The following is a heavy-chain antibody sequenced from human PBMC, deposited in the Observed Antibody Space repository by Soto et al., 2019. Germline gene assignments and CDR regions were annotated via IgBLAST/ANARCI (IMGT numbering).Heavy chain of an antibody. CDR1: GYTFTGYY. CDR2: INPNSGGT. J-gene: IGHJ3*02. Sequence: ASVKVSCKASGYTFTGYYMHWVRQAPGQGLEWMGWINPNSGGTNYAQKFQGWVTMTRDTSISTAYMELSRLRSDDTAVYYCARVGGVVVTHDAFDIWGQGTMVTV. CDR3: ARVGGVVVTHDAFDI. V-gene: IGHV1-2*04. D-gene: IGHD3-22*01.